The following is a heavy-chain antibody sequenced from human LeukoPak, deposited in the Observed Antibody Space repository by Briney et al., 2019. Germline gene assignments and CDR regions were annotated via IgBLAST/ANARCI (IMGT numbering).Heavy chain of an antibody. CDR3: ARAFGFSMFRSHFDY. V-gene: IGHV4-59*08. J-gene: IGHJ4*02. D-gene: IGHD3-10*01. CDR1: GGSISSYY. CDR2: IYYSGST. Sequence: SETLSLTCTVSGGSISSYYWSWIRQPPGRGLEWIGYIYYSGSTDYNPSFQSRESISVDTSKNHFSLKLTSVTAADTAVYYCARAFGFSMFRSHFDYWGGGTLFPVSP.